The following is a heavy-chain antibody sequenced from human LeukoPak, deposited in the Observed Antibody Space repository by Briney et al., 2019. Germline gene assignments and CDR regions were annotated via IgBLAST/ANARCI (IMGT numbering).Heavy chain of an antibody. CDR1: GFTFSSYS. V-gene: IGHV3-21*01. CDR2: IRSSSSYI. D-gene: IGHD4-17*01. Sequence: GGSLRLSCAASGFTFSSYSMNWVRQAPGKGLEWVSSIRSSSSYIYYADSVKGRFTISRDNAKNSLYLQMNSLRAEDTAVYHCARIVTSMTTDDVFDIWGQGTMVTVSS. J-gene: IGHJ3*02. CDR3: ARIVTSMTTDDVFDI.